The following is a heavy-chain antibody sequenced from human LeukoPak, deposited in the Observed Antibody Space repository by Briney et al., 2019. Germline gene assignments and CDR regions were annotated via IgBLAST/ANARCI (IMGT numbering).Heavy chain of an antibody. CDR2: IYYSGST. CDR1: GGSISSGGYY. CDR3: AREGCGGDCYRPIDY. Sequence: SETLSLTCTVSGGSISSGGYYWRWIRQHPGKGLEWIGYIYYSGSTYYNPSLKSRVTISVDTSKNQFSLKLSSVTAADTAVYYCAREGCGGDCYRPIDYWGQGTLVTVSS. D-gene: IGHD2-21*02. J-gene: IGHJ4*02. V-gene: IGHV4-31*03.